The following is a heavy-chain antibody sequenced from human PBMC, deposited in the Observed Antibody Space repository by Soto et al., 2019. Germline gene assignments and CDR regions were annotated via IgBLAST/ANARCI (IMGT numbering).Heavy chain of an antibody. D-gene: IGHD2-15*01. Sequence: QVQLVQSGAEVKKPGSSVKVSCKASGGTFSSYAISWVRQAPGQGLEWMGGIIPIFGTANYAQKFQGRVTITASEAMSTAYMELSSLRSEDTAVYYCASARPSFRVAATPDTAMVLYGMDVWGQGTTVTVSS. V-gene: IGHV1-69*01. CDR2: IIPIFGTA. CDR1: GGTFSSYA. CDR3: ASARPSFRVAATPDTAMVLYGMDV. J-gene: IGHJ6*02.